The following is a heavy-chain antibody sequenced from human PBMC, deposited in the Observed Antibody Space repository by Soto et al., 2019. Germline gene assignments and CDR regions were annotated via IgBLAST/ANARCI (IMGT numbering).Heavy chain of an antibody. CDR3: ENLKGYKLLSSYYYGMDV. CDR1: GFTFSSYG. CDR2: ISYDGSNK. V-gene: IGHV3-30*18. J-gene: IGHJ6*02. D-gene: IGHD2-2*01. Sequence: QVQLVESGGGVVQPGRSLRLSCAASGFTFSSYGMHWVRQAPGKGLEWVAVISYDGSNKYYADSVKGRFTISRDNSKNSMYLQLNSMRAEDTAVYYCENLKGYKLLSSYYYGMDVWGQGTTVTVSS.